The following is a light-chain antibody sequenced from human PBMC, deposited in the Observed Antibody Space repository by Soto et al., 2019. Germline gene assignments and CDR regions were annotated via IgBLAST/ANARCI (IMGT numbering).Light chain of an antibody. CDR2: SAS. J-gene: IGKJ1*01. Sequence: EIVLTQSPGILSWSPVERATLSCSACQSDSSTYSAWCQQKPGEASRLLIFSASSRATGIPDRFRGSPSGRGITFTVSRLEHEDFTGYYCQQYGRAPTTFGQGTKVDIK. CDR3: QQYGRAPTT. V-gene: IGKV3-20*01. CDR1: QSDSSTY.